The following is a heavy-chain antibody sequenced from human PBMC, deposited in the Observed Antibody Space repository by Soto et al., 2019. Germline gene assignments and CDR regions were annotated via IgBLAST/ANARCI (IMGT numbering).Heavy chain of an antibody. CDR1: GFTFSSYW. V-gene: IGHV3-7*01. CDR2: IKKDGSEK. CDR3: AREGHYYDSSVTNWFDX. D-gene: IGHD3-22*01. J-gene: IGHJ5*02. Sequence: GGSLRLSCAASGFTFSSYWMSWVRQAPGKGLEWVAKIKKDGSEKYYVYSVKGRFTISRDNAKNSLYLQMNSLRAEDTAVYYCAREGHYYDSSVTNWFDXWGQGALVTVSX.